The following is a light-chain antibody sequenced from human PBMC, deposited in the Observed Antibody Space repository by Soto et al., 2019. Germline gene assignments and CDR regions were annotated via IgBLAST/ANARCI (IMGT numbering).Light chain of an antibody. J-gene: IGKJ1*01. Sequence: EIVMTQSPVTLSVSPGEGATLSCRASQRIDTNLAWYQQKPGQAPRLLIYDASTRATGIPARISGSGSGTEFTLTISSLQSEDFAVYYCQQYKNWRTFGQGSKVDIK. CDR3: QQYKNWRT. V-gene: IGKV3-15*01. CDR2: DAS. CDR1: QRIDTN.